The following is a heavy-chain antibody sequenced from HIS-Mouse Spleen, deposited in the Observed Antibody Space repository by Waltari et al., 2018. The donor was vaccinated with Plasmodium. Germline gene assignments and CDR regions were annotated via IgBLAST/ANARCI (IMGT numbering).Heavy chain of an antibody. Sequence: EVQLVESGGGLVQPGGSLRLSGAASGFTFSSYGMSWVRQAPGKGLEWVANIKQDGSEKYYVDSVKGRFTISRDNAKNSLYLQMNSLRAEDTAVYYGASSWYWYFDLWGRGTLVTVSS. CDR2: IKQDGSEK. CDR1: GFTFSSYG. J-gene: IGHJ2*01. D-gene: IGHD6-13*01. V-gene: IGHV3-7*01. CDR3: ASSWYWYFDL.